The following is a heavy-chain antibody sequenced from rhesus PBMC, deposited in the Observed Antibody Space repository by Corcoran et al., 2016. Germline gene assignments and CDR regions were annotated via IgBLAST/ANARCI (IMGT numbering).Heavy chain of an antibody. V-gene: IGHV3-22*01. CDR1: GFTFSDYG. CDR2: INGGGDTT. D-gene: IGHD3-3*01. Sequence: EVQLVESGGGLVQPGGSLRLYCAASGFTFSDYGVHWARQAPGKGRQWFSAINGGGDTTWYTDSVKGRCSIARENAKNTLYLQVDSLRVEDTAVYYCVRGAGYQRTDYWGQGVLVTVSS. CDR3: VRGAGYQRTDY. J-gene: IGHJ4*01.